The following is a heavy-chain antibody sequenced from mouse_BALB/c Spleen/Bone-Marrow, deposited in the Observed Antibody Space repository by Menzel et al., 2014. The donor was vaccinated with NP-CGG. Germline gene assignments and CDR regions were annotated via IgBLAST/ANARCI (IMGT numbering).Heavy chain of an antibody. CDR2: ISFDGTN. CDR1: GYSIASGFY. D-gene: IGHD1-1*01. CDR3: ARGNYYWFAY. J-gene: IGHJ3*01. V-gene: IGHV3-6*02. Sequence: VQLQQSGPGLVKPSQSLSLTCSVTGYSIASGFYWNWIRQFPGNKLEWMGYISFDGTNNYDPSLKNRISITRDTSKNQFFLKLNSVTTEDTATYYCARGNYYWFAYWGQGTLVTVSA.